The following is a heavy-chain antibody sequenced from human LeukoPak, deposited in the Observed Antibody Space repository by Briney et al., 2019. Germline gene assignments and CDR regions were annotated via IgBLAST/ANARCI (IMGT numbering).Heavy chain of an antibody. CDR3: AKLTYGSGSYSRTHDF. CDR2: ISGTGGST. Sequence: ETLSLTCAVYGGSFSGYYWSWVRQAPGKGLEWVSGISGTGGSTYYADSVKGRFTISGDNSKNTLYLQMNSLRAEDTAVYYCAKLTYGSGSYSRTHDFWGQGTLVTVSS. CDR1: GGSFSGYY. V-gene: IGHV3-23*01. D-gene: IGHD3-10*01. J-gene: IGHJ4*02.